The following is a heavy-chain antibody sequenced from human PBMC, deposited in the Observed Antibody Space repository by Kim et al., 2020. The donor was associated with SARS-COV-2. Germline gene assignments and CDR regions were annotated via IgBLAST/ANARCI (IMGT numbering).Heavy chain of an antibody. CDR3: ASDYYDSSGYYSDY. V-gene: IGHV4-34*01. D-gene: IGHD3-22*01. CDR1: GGSFSGYY. J-gene: IGHJ4*02. Sequence: SETLSLTCAVYGGSFSGYYWSWIRQPPGKGLEWIGEINHSGSTNYNPSLKSRVTISVDTSKNQFSLKLSSVTAADTAVYYCASDYYDSSGYYSDYWGQGTLVTVSS. CDR2: INHSGST.